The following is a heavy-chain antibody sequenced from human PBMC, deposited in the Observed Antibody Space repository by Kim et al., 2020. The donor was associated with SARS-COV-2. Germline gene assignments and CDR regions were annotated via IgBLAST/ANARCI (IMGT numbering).Heavy chain of an antibody. J-gene: IGHJ4*02. CDR3: AKDLRGLDMMLDY. D-gene: IGHD3-10*01. V-gene: IGHV3-23*01. Sequence: CTDHVKGRFTITRDISKDTLYLQMNRLRAEDKAVCYCAKDLRGLDMMLDYWGQGTLVTVSA.